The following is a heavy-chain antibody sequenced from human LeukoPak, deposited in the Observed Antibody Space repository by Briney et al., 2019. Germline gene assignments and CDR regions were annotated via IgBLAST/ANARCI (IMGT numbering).Heavy chain of an antibody. V-gene: IGHV4-59*01. CDR1: GGSISSYY. J-gene: IGHJ5*02. CDR2: IYYSGST. D-gene: IGHD4-17*01. Sequence: PSESLSLTCTVSGGSISSYYWSWIRQPPGKGLEWIGYIYYSGSTNYNPSLKSRVTISVDTSKNQFSLKLSSVTAADTAVYYCARDNIGLGYGDYNNWFDPWGQGTLVTVSS. CDR3: ARDNIGLGYGDYNNWFDP.